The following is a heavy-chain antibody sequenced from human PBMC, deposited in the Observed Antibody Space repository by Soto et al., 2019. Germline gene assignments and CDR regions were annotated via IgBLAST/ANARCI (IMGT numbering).Heavy chain of an antibody. CDR3: ASPALDTATANGDYYYVMDV. D-gene: IGHD5-18*01. CDR2: IYPGDSDT. Sequence: PGECLKISCKGSGYSFTSYWIGWVRQMPGKGLEWMGIIYPGDSDTRYSPSFQGQVTISADKSISTAYLQWSSLKASDTAMYYCASPALDTATANGDYYYVMDVWGQGTTVTVSS. V-gene: IGHV5-51*01. J-gene: IGHJ6*01. CDR1: GYSFTSYW.